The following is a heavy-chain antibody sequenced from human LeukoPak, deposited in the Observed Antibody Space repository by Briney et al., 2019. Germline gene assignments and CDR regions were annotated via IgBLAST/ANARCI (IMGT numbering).Heavy chain of an antibody. D-gene: IGHD4-11*01. J-gene: IGHJ5*02. CDR1: GGFISSGGYY. CDR2: IYTGGST. V-gene: IGHV4-61*02. Sequence: SETLSLTCSVAGGFISSGGYYWSWLRQPAGKGLEWIGRIYTGGSTNYNPSLKSRVTMSVDTSKNQCSLKLTSVTAADTAVYYCARTSTVTTAFDIWGQGTLVTVSS. CDR3: ARTSTVTTAFDI.